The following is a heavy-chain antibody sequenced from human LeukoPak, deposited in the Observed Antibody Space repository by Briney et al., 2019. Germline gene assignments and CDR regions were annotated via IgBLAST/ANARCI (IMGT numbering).Heavy chain of an antibody. CDR1: GGSMTSNNYY. J-gene: IGHJ4*02. CDR3: WRPHCSNSVCSSSRVDF. Sequence: PSETLSLTCTVSGGSMTSNNYYWGWIRQPPGKGLEWIGNIHYSGSTYYSPSLKNRVTISVDMSKNQFSLRLKSVTAADTAVYYCWRPHCSNSVCSSSRVDFWGQGTLVTVSS. CDR2: IHYSGST. D-gene: IGHD2-8*01. V-gene: IGHV4-39*01.